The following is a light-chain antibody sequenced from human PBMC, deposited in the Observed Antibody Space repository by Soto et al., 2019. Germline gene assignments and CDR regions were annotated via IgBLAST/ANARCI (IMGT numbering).Light chain of an antibody. V-gene: IGKV3-20*01. CDR1: QSVRSRY. CDR3: QQYGDSPT. J-gene: IGKJ4*01. CDR2: GAS. Sequence: EIVLTQSPGTLFWSTGERATLSCRASQSVRSRYVAWYQQKPGQAPRLLIYGASSRATGIPDRFSGSGSGTDFTFTISRLEPEDLAVYYCQQYGDSPTFGGGTKVGIK.